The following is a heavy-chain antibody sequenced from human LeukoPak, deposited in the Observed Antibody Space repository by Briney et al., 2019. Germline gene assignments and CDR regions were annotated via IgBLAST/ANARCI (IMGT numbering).Heavy chain of an antibody. D-gene: IGHD2-15*01. V-gene: IGHV3-30*03. CDR2: ISYVGSNK. CDR3: ARHAGIVVVVAATRGMDV. Sequence: GRSMRLSCAASGFTFSSYGMHWVRQVPGKVMGWVVVISYVGSNKYYADSVKDRFTNSRDNSKNTLYLQMNSLRAEDTAVYSCARHAGIVVVVAATRGMDVWGKGTTVTVSS. CDR1: GFTFSSYG. J-gene: IGHJ6*04.